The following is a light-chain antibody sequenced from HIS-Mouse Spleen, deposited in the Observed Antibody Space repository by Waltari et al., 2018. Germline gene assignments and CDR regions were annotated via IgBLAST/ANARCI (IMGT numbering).Light chain of an antibody. Sequence: SYELTQPPSVSVSPGQPARITCSGDALPKQYAYWYQQKPGQAPVLVIYKDSERPSGIPERFSGSSSGTTVTLTISGVQAEDEADYYCQSADSSGTGWVFGGGTKLTVL. CDR1: ALPKQY. CDR3: QSADSSGTGWV. CDR2: KDS. J-gene: IGLJ3*02. V-gene: IGLV3-25*03.